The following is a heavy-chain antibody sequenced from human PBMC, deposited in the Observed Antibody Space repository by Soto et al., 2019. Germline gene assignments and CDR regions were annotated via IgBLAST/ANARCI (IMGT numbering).Heavy chain of an antibody. V-gene: IGHV5-51*01. CDR1: GYSFNSSR. CDR2: IYPGDSDT. D-gene: IGHD6-19*01. Sequence: PVESLKISWKGSGYSFNSSRIGWVRQVPGKSLVWMGIIYPGDSDTRFMASFQGHVTISANKSISTAYLQWSSLTASDTAMYYCDRITGAVAGRVYYYYGMDVWGQGTTATFSS. J-gene: IGHJ6*02. CDR3: DRITGAVAGRVYYYYGMDV.